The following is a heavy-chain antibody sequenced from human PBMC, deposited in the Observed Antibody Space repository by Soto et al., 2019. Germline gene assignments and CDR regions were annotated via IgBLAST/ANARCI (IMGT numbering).Heavy chain of an antibody. D-gene: IGHD3-9*01. CDR1: GGTFSSYT. J-gene: IGHJ5*02. V-gene: IGHV1-69*02. CDR3: ARARYYDILTGYPVANWFDP. CDR2: IIPILGIA. Sequence: ASVKVSCKASGGTFSSYTISWVRQAPGQGLEWMGRIIPILGIANYAQKFQGRVTVTADKSTSTAYMELSSLRSEDTAVYYCARARYYDILTGYPVANWFDPWGQGTLVTVSS.